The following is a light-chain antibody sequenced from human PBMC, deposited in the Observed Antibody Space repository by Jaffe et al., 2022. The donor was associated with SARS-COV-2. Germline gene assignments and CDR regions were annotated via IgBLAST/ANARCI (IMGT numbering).Light chain of an antibody. J-gene: IGLJ3*02. CDR1: IIGTKS. Sequence: SYVLTQPPSVSVAPGQTARLTCGGDIIGTKSVHWYQKKPGQAPVLVVYDDSGRPSGIPERFSGSNSGNTPTLTISRVEAGDEADYYCQVWDSNSDQGVFGGGTKLTVL. CDR2: DDS. CDR3: QVWDSNSDQGV. V-gene: IGLV3-21*02.